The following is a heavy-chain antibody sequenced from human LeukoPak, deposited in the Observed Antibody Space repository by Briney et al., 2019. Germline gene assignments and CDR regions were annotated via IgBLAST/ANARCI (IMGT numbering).Heavy chain of an antibody. V-gene: IGHV4-39*01. J-gene: IGHJ4*02. Sequence: SETLSLTCTVSGGSVSSSSHYWCWIRQPPGKGLEWIGSIYYSGSTYYNPSLKSRVTLSVDTSKNQLSLKVSSVTVADTAVYFCARFFRSFSTVTVPDYWGQGTLVTVSS. D-gene: IGHD4-17*01. CDR1: GGSVSSSSHY. CDR2: IYYSGST. CDR3: ARFFRSFSTVTVPDY.